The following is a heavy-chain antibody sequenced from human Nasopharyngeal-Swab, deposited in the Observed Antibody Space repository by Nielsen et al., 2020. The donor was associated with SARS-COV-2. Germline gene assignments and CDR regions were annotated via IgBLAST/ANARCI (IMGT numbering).Heavy chain of an antibody. V-gene: IGHV3-9*01. CDR2: INWNSGRK. CDR1: GFTFDDYT. CDR3: ARGTADYSNPSFDY. D-gene: IGHD4-11*01. Sequence: SLKISCEASGFTFDDYTMHWVRQAPGKGLEWVSGINWNSGRKGYADSVKGRFTISRDNAKNSLYLLVNSLRSEDTALYYCARGTADYSNPSFDYWGQGTLVTVPS. J-gene: IGHJ4*02.